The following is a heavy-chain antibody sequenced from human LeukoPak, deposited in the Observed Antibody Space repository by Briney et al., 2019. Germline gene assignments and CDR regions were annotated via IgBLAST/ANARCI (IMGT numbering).Heavy chain of an antibody. CDR2: FDPEDGET. D-gene: IGHD3-3*01. V-gene: IGHV1-24*01. CDR3: ASHYDFWSGYLGGLDY. J-gene: IGHJ4*02. Sequence: ASVKVSCKASGYTLTELSMHWVRQAPGKGLEWMGGFDPEDGETIYAQKFQGRVTMTEDTSTDTAYMELSSLRSEDTAVYYCASHYDFWSGYLGGLDYWGQGTLVTVSS. CDR1: GYTLTELS.